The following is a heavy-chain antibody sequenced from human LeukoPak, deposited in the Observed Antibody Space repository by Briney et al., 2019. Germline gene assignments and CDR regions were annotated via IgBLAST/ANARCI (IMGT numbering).Heavy chain of an antibody. D-gene: IGHD3-10*01. CDR2: ISAYNGNT. Sequence: ASVKVSCKASGYTFTNYGICWVRQAPGQGLEWMGWISAYNGNTNYAQKLQGRVTMTTDTSTSTAYMELRSLRSDDTAVYYCARVRILWFGESPRDYAFDIWGQGTMVTVSS. CDR1: GYTFTNYG. J-gene: IGHJ3*02. CDR3: ARVRILWFGESPRDYAFDI. V-gene: IGHV1-18*01.